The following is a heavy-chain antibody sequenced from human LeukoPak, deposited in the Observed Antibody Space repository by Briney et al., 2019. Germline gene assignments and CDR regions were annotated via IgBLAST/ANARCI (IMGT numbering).Heavy chain of an antibody. CDR1: GFTFSSYW. J-gene: IGHJ4*02. V-gene: IGHV3-74*01. CDR3: SKLPTDGNIGL. CDR2: INSDGSST. Sequence: GGSLRLSCAASGFTFSSYWMHWVRQAPGKWLVWVSCINSDGSSTSYADSVKGRFTISRDNAKNTLYMQMNSLKTEDTAVYYCSKLPTDGNIGLWGQGTLVTVSS. D-gene: IGHD4-23*01.